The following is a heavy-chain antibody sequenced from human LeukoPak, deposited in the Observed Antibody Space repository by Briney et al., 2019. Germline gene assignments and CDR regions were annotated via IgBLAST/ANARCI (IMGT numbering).Heavy chain of an antibody. J-gene: IGHJ4*02. Sequence: ASVTVSCKASGYTFADYYMHWVRQAPGQGLEWMGWINPNSGGTNFAQKFQGRVTMTTDTSISTAYMEVSRLRSDDTAVYYCARVGVLVGAPFDYWGQGALVTVSS. CDR3: ARVGVLVGAPFDY. CDR2: INPNSGGT. V-gene: IGHV1-2*02. D-gene: IGHD1-26*01. CDR1: GYTFADYY.